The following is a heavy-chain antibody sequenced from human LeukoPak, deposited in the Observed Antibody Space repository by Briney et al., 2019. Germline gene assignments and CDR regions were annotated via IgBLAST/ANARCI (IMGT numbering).Heavy chain of an antibody. Sequence: KSSETLSLTCTVSGGSISSYYWSWIRQPPGKGLEWIGYMQYTGSTNYNPSLKSRVTISLDSSNSQLSLKLKSVTAADTAVYFCAGVRRFNGPYNVYFDYWGQGTLVTVSS. CDR3: AGVRRFNGPYNVYFDY. D-gene: IGHD2-8*01. CDR1: GGSISSYY. CDR2: MQYTGST. V-gene: IGHV4-59*01. J-gene: IGHJ4*02.